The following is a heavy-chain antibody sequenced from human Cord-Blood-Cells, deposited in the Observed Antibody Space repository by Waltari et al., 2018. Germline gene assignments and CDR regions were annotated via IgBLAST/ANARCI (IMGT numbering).Heavy chain of an antibody. CDR1: GGTFSSYA. J-gene: IGHJ4*02. CDR3: ARSTQRYSSSWKIRYFDY. CDR2: IIPIFGTA. Sequence: QVQLVQSGAEVKKPGSSLKVSCKASGGTFSSYAISWVRQAPGQGLEWMGGIIPIFGTANYAQKFQGRVTITADESTSTAYMELSSLRSEDTAVYYCARSTQRYSSSWKIRYFDYWGQGTLVTVSS. V-gene: IGHV1-69*01. D-gene: IGHD6-13*01.